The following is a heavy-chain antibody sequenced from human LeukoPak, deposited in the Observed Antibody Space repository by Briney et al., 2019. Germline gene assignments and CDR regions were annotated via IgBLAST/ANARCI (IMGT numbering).Heavy chain of an antibody. CDR1: GYSFTGSD. J-gene: IGHJ2*01. V-gene: IGHV1-2*02. D-gene: IGHD7-27*01. CDR3: ARVPLPNWGSAEYFDL. Sequence: ASVKVSCKASGYSFTGSDMHLVRQAPGQGLEWMGWINPNSGGTNYAQKFQGRVTMTRDTSISTAYMEVSSLRSDDTAVYYCARVPLPNWGSAEYFDLWGRGTLVTVSS. CDR2: INPNSGGT.